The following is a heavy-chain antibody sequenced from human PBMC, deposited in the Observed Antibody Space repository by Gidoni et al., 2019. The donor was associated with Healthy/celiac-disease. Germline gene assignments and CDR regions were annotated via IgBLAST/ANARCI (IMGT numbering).Heavy chain of an antibody. V-gene: IGHV3-53*04. Sequence: EERLVEHGGGLVQTGECLRRSGAAEGFTVSSNYMSWVRHAPGKGLEWVVVIYSVGSTDYADSVKGRFTISRHNSKNTLYLQMNSLRAEDTAVYYCARALRNWFDPWGQGTLVTVSS. CDR3: ARALRNWFDP. CDR2: IYSVGST. CDR1: GFTVSSNY. J-gene: IGHJ5*02.